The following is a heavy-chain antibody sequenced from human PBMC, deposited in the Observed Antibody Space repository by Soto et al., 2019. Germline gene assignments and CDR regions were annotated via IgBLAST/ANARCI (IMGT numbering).Heavy chain of an antibody. CDR2: ISYDGSNK. CDR1: GFTFSSYA. Sequence: GGSLRLSCAASGFTFSSYAMHWVRQAPGKGLEWVAVISYDGSNKYYADSVKGRFTISSDNSKNTLYLQMNSLRAEDTAVYYCARDRYSFEWLYGMDVWGQGTTVTVSS. D-gene: IGHD3-16*02. V-gene: IGHV3-30-3*01. J-gene: IGHJ6*02. CDR3: ARDRYSFEWLYGMDV.